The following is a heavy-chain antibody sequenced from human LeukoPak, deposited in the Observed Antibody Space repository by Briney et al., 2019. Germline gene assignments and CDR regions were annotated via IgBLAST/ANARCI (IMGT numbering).Heavy chain of an antibody. CDR2: IYPGDSDT. V-gene: IGHV5-51*01. Sequence: GESLKISCKGSGYSFTSYWIGWVRQMPGKGLVWMGIIYPGDSDTRYSPSFQGQVTISADKSISTAYLQWSSLKASDTAMYYCARQTIAVAGTGGAFDIWGQGTMVTVSS. J-gene: IGHJ3*02. CDR1: GYSFTSYW. CDR3: ARQTIAVAGTGGAFDI. D-gene: IGHD6-19*01.